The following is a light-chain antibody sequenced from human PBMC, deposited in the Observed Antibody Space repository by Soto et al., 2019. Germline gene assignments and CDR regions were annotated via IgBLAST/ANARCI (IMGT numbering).Light chain of an antibody. CDR1: QSFNSN. CDR3: QQYNFWPPLT. Sequence: EIVMTQSQPTRSVFPGEGAPLSCGASQSFNSNLAWYRQKPAQAPSFLISDAPTRATGVPARFSGSGSGTEFTLTISSLQSEDSGIYYCQQYNFWPPLTFGGGTKVEIK. J-gene: IGKJ4*01. V-gene: IGKV3-15*01. CDR2: DAP.